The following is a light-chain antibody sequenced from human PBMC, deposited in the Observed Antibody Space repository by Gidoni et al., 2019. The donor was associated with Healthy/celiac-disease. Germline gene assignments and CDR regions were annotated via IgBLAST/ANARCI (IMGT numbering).Light chain of an antibody. V-gene: IGLV7-43*01. J-gene: IGLJ2*01. Sequence: QTVVTQEPSLTVSPGGPVTLTCASSTGAVTSGYYPNWFQQKPGQAPRALLYSTSNKHSWTPARFSGFLLGGKAALTLSGVQPEDEAEYYCLLYYGGARVFGGGTKLTVL. CDR1: TGAVTSGYY. CDR3: LLYYGGARV. CDR2: STS.